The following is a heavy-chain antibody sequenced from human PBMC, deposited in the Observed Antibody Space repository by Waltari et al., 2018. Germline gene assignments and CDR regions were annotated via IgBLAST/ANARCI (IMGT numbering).Heavy chain of an antibody. J-gene: IGHJ4*02. CDR3: ARSPPGIAVAGTPDY. D-gene: IGHD6-19*01. CDR2: INPSGGST. Sequence: QVQLVQSGAEVKKPGASVKVSCKASGYTFTSYYMHWVRQAPGQGLEWMGIINPSGGSTSYAQKFQGRVTMTRDTSTSTVYMELSSLRSEDTAVYYCARSPPGIAVAGTPDYWGQGTLVTVSS. V-gene: IGHV1-46*01. CDR1: GYTFTSYY.